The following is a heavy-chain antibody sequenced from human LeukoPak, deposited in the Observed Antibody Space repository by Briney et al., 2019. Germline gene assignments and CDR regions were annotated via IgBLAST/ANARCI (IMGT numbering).Heavy chain of an antibody. CDR3: ARGPLTRTYYYYYYGMDV. CDR1: GYSISSGYY. Sequence: SETLSLTCTVSGYSISSGYYWGWIRQPPGKGLEWIGSIYHSGSTYYNPSLKSRVTISVDTSKNQFSLKLSSVTAADTAVYYCARGPLTRTYYYYYYGMDVWGQGTAVTVSS. J-gene: IGHJ6*02. D-gene: IGHD1/OR15-1a*01. V-gene: IGHV4-38-2*02. CDR2: IYHSGST.